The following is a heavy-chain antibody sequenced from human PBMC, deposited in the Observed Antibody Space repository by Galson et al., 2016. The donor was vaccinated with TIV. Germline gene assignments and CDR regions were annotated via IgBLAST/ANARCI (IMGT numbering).Heavy chain of an antibody. CDR1: GGTFSDYG. D-gene: IGHD3-10*01. CDR3: ATLGGYFGSGSYKTDF. V-gene: IGHV1-69*13. J-gene: IGHJ4*02. CDR2: IIPIFHSA. Sequence: SGKVSCKASGGTFSDYGISWVRQAPGQGLEWMGRIIPIFHSAKSAQKFQDRVTITADESMSTVYMELSSLRSEDTAVYYCATLGGYFGSGSYKTDFWGQGTLVTVSS.